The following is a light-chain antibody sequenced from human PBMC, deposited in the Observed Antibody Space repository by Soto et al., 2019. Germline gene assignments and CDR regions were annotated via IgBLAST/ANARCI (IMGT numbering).Light chain of an antibody. CDR3: QQYNGHSTWT. CDR2: GAS. CDR1: QSVSSSY. J-gene: IGKJ1*01. Sequence: EIVLTQSPGTLSLSPGERATLSCTASQSVSSSYLAWYQQKPGQAPRLLLYGASSRAPGIPDRFSGSGSGTDFTLTISRLEPEDFATYYCQQYNGHSTWTFGQGTKVDI. V-gene: IGKV3-20*01.